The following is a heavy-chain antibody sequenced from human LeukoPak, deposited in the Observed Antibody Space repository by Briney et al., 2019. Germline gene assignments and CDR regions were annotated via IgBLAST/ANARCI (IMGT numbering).Heavy chain of an antibody. CDR2: IIPIFGTA. CDR3: ARGPPTVTPFDY. D-gene: IGHD4-17*01. Sequence: GASVTVSFKASGGTFSIYAISWVRQAPGQGLEWMGGIIPIFGTANYAQKFQGRVTITADESTSTAYMELSSLRSEDTAVYYCARGPPTVTPFDYWGQGTLVTVSS. J-gene: IGHJ4*02. V-gene: IGHV1-69*01. CDR1: GGTFSIYA.